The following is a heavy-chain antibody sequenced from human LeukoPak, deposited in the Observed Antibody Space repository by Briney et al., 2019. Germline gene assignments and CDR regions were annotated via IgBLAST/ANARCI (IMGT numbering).Heavy chain of an antibody. J-gene: IGHJ4*02. Sequence: GGSLRLSCAASGFTFSSYSMSWVRQAPGKGLEWVSAISGSGDNTYYADSMKGRFNISRDNSKNTLYLQMDSLRAEDTAVYYCAKLAYDSSGYPLWGQGTLVTVSS. CDR2: ISGSGDNT. CDR1: GFTFSSYS. V-gene: IGHV3-23*01. D-gene: IGHD3-22*01. CDR3: AKLAYDSSGYPL.